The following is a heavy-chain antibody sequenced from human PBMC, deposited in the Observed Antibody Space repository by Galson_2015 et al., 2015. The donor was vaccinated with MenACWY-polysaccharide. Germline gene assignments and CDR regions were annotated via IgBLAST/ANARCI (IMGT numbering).Heavy chain of an antibody. CDR2: TTASSGNA. CDR3: ATGAGVVGDS. Sequence: SVKVSCKASEYTFTSRDINWVRQAAGQGLEWMGWTTASSGNAVYAQKFQDRVTLTRDTSTSTVYMELSSLRSEDTDVYYCATGAGVVGDSWGQGTLVTVSS. J-gene: IGHJ4*02. V-gene: IGHV1-8*01. D-gene: IGHD2-15*01. CDR1: EYTFTSRD.